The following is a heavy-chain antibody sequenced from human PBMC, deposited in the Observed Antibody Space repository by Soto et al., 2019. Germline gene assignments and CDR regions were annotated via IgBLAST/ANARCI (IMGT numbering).Heavy chain of an antibody. V-gene: IGHV3-23*01. CDR1: GFICSSYD. CDR3: AKATATGGGAFDI. D-gene: IGHD2-8*02. Sequence: PGGSLRLSCAASGFICSSYDMSWVRQAPGKGLEWVSTILVDGRTFYVDSVKGRFIISRDSSQNTVYLQMNSLTAGDTALYYCAKATATGGGAFDICGQGTMVTVSS. J-gene: IGHJ3*02. CDR2: ILVDGRT.